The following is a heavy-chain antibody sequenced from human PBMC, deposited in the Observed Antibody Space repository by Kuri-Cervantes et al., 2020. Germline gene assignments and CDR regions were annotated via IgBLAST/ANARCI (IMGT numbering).Heavy chain of an antibody. CDR1: GGSISSYY. D-gene: IGHD3-3*01. CDR2: ISYSGST. Sequence: SETLSLTCTVSGGSISSYYWTWIRQPPGEGLQWIGFISYSGSTYYNPSLKSRVTMSVDTSKNQFSLKLSSVTAADTAVYYCARRDFWSGYSDWFDPWGQGTLVTVSS. J-gene: IGHJ5*02. CDR3: ARRDFWSGYSDWFDP. V-gene: IGHV4-59*08.